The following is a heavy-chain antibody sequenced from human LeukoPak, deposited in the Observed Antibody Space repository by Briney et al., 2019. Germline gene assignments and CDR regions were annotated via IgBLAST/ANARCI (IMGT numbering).Heavy chain of an antibody. Sequence: GGSLRLSCAASGFTFSDYYMSWIRQAPGKGLEWVSYISSSGSTIYYADSVKGRFTISRDNAKNSLYLQMSSLRAEDTAVYYCARVPYGGNSLYFDYWGQGTLVTVSS. CDR1: GFTFSDYY. CDR2: ISSSGSTI. J-gene: IGHJ4*02. CDR3: ARVPYGGNSLYFDY. V-gene: IGHV3-11*01. D-gene: IGHD4-23*01.